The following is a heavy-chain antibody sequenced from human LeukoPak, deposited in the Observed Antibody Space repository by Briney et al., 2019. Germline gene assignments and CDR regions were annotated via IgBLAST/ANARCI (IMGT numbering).Heavy chain of an antibody. V-gene: IGHV3-30*04. J-gene: IGHJ4*02. CDR1: GFTFSSYA. CDR3: ARERYSYGPSGFDY. D-gene: IGHD5-18*01. CDR2: ISYDGSNK. Sequence: PGRSLRLSCAASGFTFSSYAMHWVRQAPGKGLEWVEVISYDGSNKYYADSVKGRFTISRDNSKNTLYLQMNSLRAEDTAVYYCARERYSYGPSGFDYWGQGTLVTVSS.